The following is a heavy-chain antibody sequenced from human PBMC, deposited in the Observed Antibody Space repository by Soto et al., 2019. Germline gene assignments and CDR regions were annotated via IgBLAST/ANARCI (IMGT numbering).Heavy chain of an antibody. CDR3: ARDIPAGSSSSYYYYGMDV. V-gene: IGHV6-1*01. Sequence: SQTLSLTCAISGDSVSSNSAAWNWIRQSPSRGLAWLGRTYYRSKWYNDYAVSVKSRITINPDTSKNQFSLQLNSVTPEDTAVYYCARDIPAGSSSSYYYYGMDVWGQGTTVTVSS. J-gene: IGHJ6*02. CDR1: GDSVSSNSAA. D-gene: IGHD6-6*01. CDR2: TYYRSKWYN.